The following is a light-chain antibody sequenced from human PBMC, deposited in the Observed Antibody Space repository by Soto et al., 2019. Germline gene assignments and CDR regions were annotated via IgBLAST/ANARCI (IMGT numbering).Light chain of an antibody. J-gene: IGLJ3*02. CDR3: CSYAGSWV. CDR1: SSDDGGYYY. Sequence: QSALSQPRSVSGSPGQSVTMSCTGTSSDDGGYYYVSWYQQHPHKAPKLMIYDVNKRPSGVPDRFSGSKSGNTASLTISGLQAEDEADYYCCSYAGSWVFGGGTKLTVL. V-gene: IGLV2-11*01. CDR2: DVN.